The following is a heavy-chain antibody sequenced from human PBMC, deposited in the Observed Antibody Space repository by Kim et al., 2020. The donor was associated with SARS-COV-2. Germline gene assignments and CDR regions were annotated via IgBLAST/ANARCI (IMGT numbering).Heavy chain of an antibody. J-gene: IGHJ4*02. Sequence: SETLSLTCTVSGGSISSSSYYWGWIRQPPGKGLEWIGSIYYSGSTYYNPSLKSRATISVDTSKNQFSLKLSSVTAADTAVYYCAREIWVRGVIDYWGQGTLVTVSS. CDR2: IYYSGST. D-gene: IGHD3-10*01. CDR3: AREIWVRGVIDY. V-gene: IGHV4-39*07. CDR1: GGSISSSSYY.